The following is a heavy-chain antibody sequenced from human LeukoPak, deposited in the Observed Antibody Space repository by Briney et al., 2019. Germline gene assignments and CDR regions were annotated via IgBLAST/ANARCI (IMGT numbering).Heavy chain of an antibody. CDR2: IYPGDSDT. V-gene: IGHV5-51*01. CDR3: ARVAGLGLYSSSWYYPYFPFDY. D-gene: IGHD6-13*01. J-gene: IGHJ4*02. CDR1: GYSFTSYW. Sequence: GESLKISCKGSGYSFTSYWIGWVRQMPGKGLEWMGIIYPGDSDTRYSPSFQGQVTISADKSIGTAYLQWSSLKASDTAMYYCARVAGLGLYSSSWYYPYFPFDYWGQGTLVTVSS.